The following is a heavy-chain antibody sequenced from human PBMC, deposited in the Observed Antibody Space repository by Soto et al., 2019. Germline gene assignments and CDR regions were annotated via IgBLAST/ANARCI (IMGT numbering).Heavy chain of an antibody. J-gene: IGHJ6*02. CDR3: ARLHGYCISSSCHGHYAMDV. D-gene: IGHD2-2*01. CDR1: GVSITSGDYY. V-gene: IGHV4-30-4*01. CDR2: IDYSGNT. Sequence: SETLSLTCTVSGVSITSGDYYWNWIRQPPGKGLEWIGNIDYSGNTYYNPSLKSRVTISLDTSKNQFSLKLSSVTAADTAVYYCARLHGYCISSSCHGHYAMDVWGQGTTVTVSS.